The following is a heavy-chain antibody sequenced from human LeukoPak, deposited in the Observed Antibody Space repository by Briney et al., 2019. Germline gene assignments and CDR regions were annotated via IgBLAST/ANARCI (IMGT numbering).Heavy chain of an antibody. CDR3: ARDTLNGPFVISLDY. Sequence: PGGSLRLSCAASGFTFSTHAMNWVRQAPGKGPEWVSHISSSGDTEYYVDSVRGRFTMSRDNAKSLLFLQMNSRRAEDTAVYYCARDTLNGPFVISLDYWGQGALVTVSS. D-gene: IGHD3-9*01. CDR1: GFTFSTHA. CDR2: ISSSGDTE. J-gene: IGHJ4*02. V-gene: IGHV3-48*03.